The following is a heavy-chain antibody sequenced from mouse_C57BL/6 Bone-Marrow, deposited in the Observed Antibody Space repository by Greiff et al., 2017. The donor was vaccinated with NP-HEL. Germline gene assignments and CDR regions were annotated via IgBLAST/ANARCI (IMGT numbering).Heavy chain of an antibody. Sequence: VQLQHSGPELVKPGASVKLSCKASGYTFTSYDINWVKQRPGPGLEWIGRIYPKDGSTKYNEKFKGKATLTVDTSSSTAYMELHSLTSEDSAVYFYARLRHAMDYWGQGTSVTVSS. D-gene: IGHD2-12*01. J-gene: IGHJ4*01. CDR2: IYPKDGST. V-gene: IGHV1-85*01. CDR1: GYTFTSYD. CDR3: ARLRHAMDY.